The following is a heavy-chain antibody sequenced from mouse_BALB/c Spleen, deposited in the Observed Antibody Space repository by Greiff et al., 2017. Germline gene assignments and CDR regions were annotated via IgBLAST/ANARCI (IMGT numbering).Heavy chain of an antibody. J-gene: IGHJ4*01. CDR1: GFTFSSFG. V-gene: IGHV5-17*02. Sequence: EVHLVESGGGLVQPGGSRKLSCAASGFTFSSFGMHWVRQAPEKGLEWVAYISSGSSTIYYADTVKGRFTISRDNPKNTLFLQMTSLRSEDTAMYYCARCRYGDYAMDYWGQGTSVTVSS. D-gene: IGHD2-14*01. CDR3: ARCRYGDYAMDY. CDR2: ISSGSSTI.